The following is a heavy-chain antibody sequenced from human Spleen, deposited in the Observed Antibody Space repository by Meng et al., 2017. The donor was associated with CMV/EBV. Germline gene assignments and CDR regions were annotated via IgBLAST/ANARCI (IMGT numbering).Heavy chain of an antibody. CDR2: IYSGGYT. J-gene: IGHJ3*01. V-gene: IGHV3-53*01. CDR3: ARDGIAAAGTGAFDV. Sequence: SCAASGFTVSSNYMSWVRQAPGKGLEWVSIIYSGGYTYYTDSVKGRFTISRDKSNNTLYLQMNSLRAEDTAVYYCARDGIAAAGTGAFDVWGQGTMVTVSS. D-gene: IGHD6-13*01. CDR1: GFTVSSNY.